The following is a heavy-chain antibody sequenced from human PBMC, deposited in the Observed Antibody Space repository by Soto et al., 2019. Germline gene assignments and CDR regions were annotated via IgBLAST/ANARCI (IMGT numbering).Heavy chain of an antibody. J-gene: IGHJ2*01. CDR1: GFTFDDYA. CDR2: IGWDSGTI. CDR3: ARGPHALYWYFDL. Sequence: GGSLRLSCAASGFTFDDYAMHWVRQAPGKGLEWVSGIGWDSGTIGYADSVKGRFTISRDNSKNTLYLQMNSLRAEDTAVYYCARGPHALYWYFDLWGRGTLVTVSS. V-gene: IGHV3-9*01.